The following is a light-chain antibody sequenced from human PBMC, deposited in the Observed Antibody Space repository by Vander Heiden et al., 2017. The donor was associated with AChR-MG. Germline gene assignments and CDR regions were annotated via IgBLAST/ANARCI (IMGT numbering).Light chain of an antibody. Sequence: DVVLTQSPVSLPVTLGQSASISCRSSQSLVHGDGYNYLIWFHQRPGGSPRRLICEVSGRDSVVPDRFSGGGSGTDFTLEISRVEPEEFGVYYCMQGTHWPWTFGQGTKVEVK. CDR3: MQGTHWPWT. CDR2: EVS. V-gene: IGKV2-30*02. J-gene: IGKJ1*01. CDR1: QSLVHGDGYNY.